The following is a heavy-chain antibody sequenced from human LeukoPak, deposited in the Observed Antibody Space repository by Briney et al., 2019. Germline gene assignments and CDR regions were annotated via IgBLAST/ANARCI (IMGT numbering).Heavy chain of an antibody. CDR1: GFTFSSYA. V-gene: IGHV3-23*01. J-gene: IGHJ4*02. Sequence: PGGSLRLSCAASGFTFSSYAMSWVRQAPGKGLEWVSAISGSGGSTYYADSVKGRFTISRDNSKNTLYLQMNGLRAEDTAVYYCAKAYCSSTSCPNPYWGQGTLVTVSS. D-gene: IGHD2-2*01. CDR3: AKAYCSSTSCPNPY. CDR2: ISGSGGST.